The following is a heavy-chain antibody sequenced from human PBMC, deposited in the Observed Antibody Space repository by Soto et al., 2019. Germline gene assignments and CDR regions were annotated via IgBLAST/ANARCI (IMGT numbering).Heavy chain of an antibody. CDR3: AMAVVVAATTTPFDY. D-gene: IGHD2-15*01. J-gene: IGHJ4*02. CDR1: GGTFSSYT. CDR2: IIPILGIA. Sequence: ASVKVSCKASGGTFSSYTISWVRQAPGQGLEWMGRIIPILGIANYAQKFQGRVTITADKSTSTAYMELSSLRSEDTAVYYCAMAVVVAATTTPFDYWGQGTLVTVSS. V-gene: IGHV1-69*02.